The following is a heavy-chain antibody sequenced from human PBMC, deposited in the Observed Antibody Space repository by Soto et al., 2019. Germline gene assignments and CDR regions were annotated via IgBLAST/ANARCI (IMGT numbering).Heavy chain of an antibody. J-gene: IGHJ4*02. CDR1: GLTFSSYA. CDR3: AKDPTYDYGYFDS. D-gene: IGHD4-17*01. V-gene: IGHV3-23*01. Sequence: GLLRLSCAGSGLTFSSYAMNWVRQAPGKGLEWVSTIRTSAGDTYYAASVKGRFTISRDNSKSTVYLHLNSLRAEDTAIYYCAKDPTYDYGYFDSWGQGTLVTVSS. CDR2: IRTSAGDT.